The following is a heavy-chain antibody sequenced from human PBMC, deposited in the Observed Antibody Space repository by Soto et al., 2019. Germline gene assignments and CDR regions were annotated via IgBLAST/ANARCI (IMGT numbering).Heavy chain of an antibody. CDR2: IIPILGIA. D-gene: IGHD6-19*01. J-gene: IGHJ4*02. V-gene: IGHV1-69*02. Sequence: QVQLVQSGAEVKKPGSSVKVSCKASGGTFSSYTISWVRQAPGQGLEWMGRIIPILGIANYAQKFQGRVTIHADKSTSTSYMELRSLRSEDTAVYYCARGREGIAVAGDYWGQGTLVTVSS. CDR3: ARGREGIAVAGDY. CDR1: GGTFSSYT.